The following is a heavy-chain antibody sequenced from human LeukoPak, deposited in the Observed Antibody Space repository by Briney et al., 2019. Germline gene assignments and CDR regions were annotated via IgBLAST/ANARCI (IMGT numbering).Heavy chain of an antibody. CDR2: IYPGDYDT. D-gene: IGHD2-2*02. J-gene: IGHJ3*01. Sequence: PGESLKISCEASGFNFNNYWVGWVRQMPGKGLEWMGIIYPGDYDTRYSPSFQGHVTISVDKSISTAYLQRRSLRASDTAMYFCAGHSFDTVDAFDVWGQGTIVTVSA. CDR1: GFNFNNYW. CDR3: AGHSFDTVDAFDV. V-gene: IGHV5-51*01.